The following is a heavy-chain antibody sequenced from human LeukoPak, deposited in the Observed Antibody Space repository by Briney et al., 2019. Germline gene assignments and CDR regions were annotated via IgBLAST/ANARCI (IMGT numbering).Heavy chain of an antibody. CDR3: TEEGRYSSGLYVVYGV. CDR1: GFTFTNAC. Sequence: GGSLRLSCAASGFTFTNACMSWVRQAPGKGLEWVGPIKGETDGGAKDNPAPVKGRITISTDDSKATLYLQMNSMKTEDTGVYYCTEEGRYSSGLYVVYGVWGQGTMVTVSS. J-gene: IGHJ3*01. CDR2: IKGETDGGAK. V-gene: IGHV3-15*01. D-gene: IGHD6-19*01.